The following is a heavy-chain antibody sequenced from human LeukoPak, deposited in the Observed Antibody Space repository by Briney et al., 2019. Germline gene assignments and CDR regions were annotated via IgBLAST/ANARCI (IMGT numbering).Heavy chain of an antibody. V-gene: IGHV1-18*01. CDR1: GYTFTSYG. CDR2: ISAYNGNT. D-gene: IGHD6-13*01. J-gene: IGHJ4*02. Sequence: ASVKVSCKASGYTFTSYGISWVRQAPGQGLEWMGWISAYNGNTNYAQKLQGRVTMTTDTSTSTAYMELRSLRSDDTAVYYCARAPPRIAAGGGGYWGQGTLVTVSS. CDR3: ARAPPRIAAGGGGY.